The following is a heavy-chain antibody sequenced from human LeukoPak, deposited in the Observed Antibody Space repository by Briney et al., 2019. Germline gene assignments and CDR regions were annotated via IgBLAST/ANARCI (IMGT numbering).Heavy chain of an antibody. Sequence: ASVKVSCKASGYTFTGFYMHWVRQTPGQGLEWMGWINPNSGGTNYAQKFQGRVTMTRDTSISTAYMELSRLRSDDTAVYYCAREGLRAFIRYFDPYRPVDPWGQGTLVTVSS. V-gene: IGHV1-2*02. CDR1: GYTFTGFY. CDR2: INPNSGGT. CDR3: AREGLRAFIRYFDPYRPVDP. J-gene: IGHJ5*02. D-gene: IGHD3-9*01.